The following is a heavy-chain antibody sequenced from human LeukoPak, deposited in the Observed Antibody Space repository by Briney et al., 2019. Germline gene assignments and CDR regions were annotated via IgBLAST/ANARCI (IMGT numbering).Heavy chain of an antibody. Sequence: GESLQISCKASGYSFTSYWIGWVRQMPGKGLEWMGIIYPGDSDTRYSPSFQGQVTISADKSITTAYLQWSSLKASDTTMYYCARQAFSGTYNWFDPWGQGTLVTVSS. V-gene: IGHV5-51*01. CDR3: ARQAFSGTYNWFDP. CDR1: GYSFTSYW. J-gene: IGHJ5*02. D-gene: IGHD1-26*01. CDR2: IYPGDSDT.